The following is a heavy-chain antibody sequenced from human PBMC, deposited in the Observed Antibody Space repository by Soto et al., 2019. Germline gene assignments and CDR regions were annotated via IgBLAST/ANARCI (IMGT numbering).Heavy chain of an antibody. D-gene: IGHD4-17*01. Sequence: PSETLSLTCTVSGGSISPYYWSWIRQPPGKGLEWIGYIYNSESTNYNPSLKSRVTISVDTSKNQLSLKLSSVTAADTAVYYCARIPYGDDAFDIWGQGTMVTVSS. CDR3: ARIPYGDDAFDI. V-gene: IGHV4-59*01. J-gene: IGHJ3*02. CDR1: GGSISPYY. CDR2: IYNSEST.